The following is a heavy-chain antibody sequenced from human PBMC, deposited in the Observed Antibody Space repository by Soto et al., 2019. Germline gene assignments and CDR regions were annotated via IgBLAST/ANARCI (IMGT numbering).Heavy chain of an antibody. J-gene: IGHJ5*02. Sequence: ASVKVSCKASAGTFSGYASSWVREAPGQGLEWMGGIIRIFGTANYAQKFQGRVTITADESTSTAYMELSSLRSEDTAVYYCARDVLPLAARPANWFDPWGQGTLVTVSS. CDR1: AGTFSGYA. CDR3: ARDVLPLAARPANWFDP. D-gene: IGHD6-6*01. CDR2: IIRIFGTA. V-gene: IGHV1-69*13.